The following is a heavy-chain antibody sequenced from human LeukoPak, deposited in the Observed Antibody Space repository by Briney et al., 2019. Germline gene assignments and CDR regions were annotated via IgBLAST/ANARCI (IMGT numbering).Heavy chain of an antibody. CDR3: ARDSLTYYYGSGSYYNAFGD. V-gene: IGHV4-59*12. D-gene: IGHD3-10*01. CDR2: IYYSGST. J-gene: IGHJ4*02. CDR1: GGSISSYY. Sequence: PSETLSLTCTVSGGSISSYYWSWIRQPPGKGLEWIGYIYYSGSTNYNPSLKSRVTISVDTSKNQFSLKLSSVTAADTAVYYCARDSLTYYYGSGSYYNAFGDWGQGTLVTVSS.